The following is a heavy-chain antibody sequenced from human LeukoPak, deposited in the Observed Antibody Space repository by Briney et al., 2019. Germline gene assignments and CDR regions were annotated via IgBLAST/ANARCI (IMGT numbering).Heavy chain of an antibody. J-gene: IGHJ6*03. CDR2: IYYSGST. Sequence: PSETLSLTCTVSGGSISSSSYCWGWIRQPPGKGLEWIGSIYYSGSTYYNPSLKSRVTVSIDTSKNQFSLKLSSVTAADTAVYYCARHQGNYGDYYYYMDVWGKGTTVTVSS. CDR1: GGSISSSSYC. CDR3: ARHQGNYGDYYYYMDV. V-gene: IGHV4-39*01. D-gene: IGHD4-17*01.